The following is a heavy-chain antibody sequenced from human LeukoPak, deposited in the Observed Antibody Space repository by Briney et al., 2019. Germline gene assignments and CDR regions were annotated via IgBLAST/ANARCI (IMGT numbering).Heavy chain of an antibody. CDR2: ISGGGVST. Sequence: PGGSLRLSCAASGFTFSNYAMNWVRQAPGKGLEWVSGISGGGVSTYYADSVKGQFTISRDNSKNTLYLQMNSLRAEDTAVYYCAKAGSGWYYFDYWGQGTLVTVSS. D-gene: IGHD6-19*01. CDR1: GFTFSNYA. CDR3: AKAGSGWYYFDY. J-gene: IGHJ4*02. V-gene: IGHV3-23*01.